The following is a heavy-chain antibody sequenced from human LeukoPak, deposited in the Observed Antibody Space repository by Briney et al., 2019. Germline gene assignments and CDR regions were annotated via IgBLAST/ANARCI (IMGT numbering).Heavy chain of an antibody. Sequence: SQTLSLTCTVSGGSISSGGYYWSWIRQHPGKGLEWIGYIYTSGSTNYNPSLKSRVTISVDTSKNQFSLKLSSVTAADTAVYYCARQPYGSGSYSFDFWGQGTLVTVSS. J-gene: IGHJ4*02. CDR3: ARQPYGSGSYSFDF. V-gene: IGHV4-31*03. CDR1: GGSISSGGYY. D-gene: IGHD3-10*01. CDR2: IYTSGST.